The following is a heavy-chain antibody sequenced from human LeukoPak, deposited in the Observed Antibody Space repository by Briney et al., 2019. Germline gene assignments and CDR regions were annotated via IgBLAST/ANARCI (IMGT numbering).Heavy chain of an antibody. CDR3: AKHLWRDLLSFGEGYYCDY. CDR1: GFIFSSYG. Sequence: GGSLRLSCAASGFIFSSYGMHWVRQAPGKGLEWVAFIRYDGSNKYYADSVKGRFSISRDNSKNTLYLQLDNLKAEDTAIYYCAKHLWRDLLSFGEGYYCDYWGQGTLVTVSS. V-gene: IGHV3-30*02. D-gene: IGHD3-10*01. J-gene: IGHJ4*02. CDR2: IRYDGSNK.